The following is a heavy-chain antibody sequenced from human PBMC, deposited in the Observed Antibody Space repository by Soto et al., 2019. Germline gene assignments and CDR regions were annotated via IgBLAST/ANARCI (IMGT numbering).Heavy chain of an antibody. V-gene: IGHV3-23*01. CDR3: ARRGSGSYYDY. D-gene: IGHD1-26*01. J-gene: IGHJ4*02. Sequence: EVRLLESGGGLVQPGGSLRLSCAASGFTFSSYAMRWVRQARGKGLEWVSAISGSGGSTYYADSVKGRFTISRDNSKITLYLQMNSLRAEDTAVYYCARRGSGSYYDYWGQGTLVTVSS. CDR2: ISGSGGST. CDR1: GFTFSSYA.